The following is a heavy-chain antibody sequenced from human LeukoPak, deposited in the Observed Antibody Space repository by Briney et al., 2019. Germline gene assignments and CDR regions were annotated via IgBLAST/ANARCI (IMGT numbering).Heavy chain of an antibody. J-gene: IGHJ4*02. Sequence: PSETLSLTCAVYGGSFSGYYWSWIRQPPGKGLEWIGEINHSGSTNYNPSLKSRVTISVDTSKNQFSLKLSSVTAADTAVYYCAGDSSGYYYPDYWGQGTLVTVSS. CDR1: GGSFSGYY. V-gene: IGHV4-34*01. CDR2: INHSGST. D-gene: IGHD3-22*01. CDR3: AGDSSGYYYPDY.